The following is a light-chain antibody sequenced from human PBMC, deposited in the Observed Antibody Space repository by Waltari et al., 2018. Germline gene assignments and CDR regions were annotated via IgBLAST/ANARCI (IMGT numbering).Light chain of an antibody. CDR1: QSVGRT. CDR3: QHYVRLPVT. J-gene: IGKJ1*01. Sequence: EIVLTQSPGTLSLSPGERATLSCRTSQSVGRTLAWYQQKPGQAPRLLIYGASIRATGIPYRFSGSGSGTDFSLTISRLEPEDFAVYYCQHYVRLPVTFGQGTKVEIK. V-gene: IGKV3-20*01. CDR2: GAS.